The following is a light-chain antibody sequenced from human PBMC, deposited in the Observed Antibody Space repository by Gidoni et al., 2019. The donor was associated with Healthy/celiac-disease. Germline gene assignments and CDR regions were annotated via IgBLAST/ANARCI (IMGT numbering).Light chain of an antibody. J-gene: IGKJ4*01. V-gene: IGKV3-15*01. CDR3: QQYNNWPRV. CDR1: QSVSSN. CDR2: GAS. Sequence: EIVMTQSPATLSVSPGERATLSCRASQSVSSNLAWYQQKPGQAPRLLIYGASTRATGIPAMFSGSGSGTEFTLTISSLQSEDFAVYYCQQYNNWPRVFGGGTKVEIK.